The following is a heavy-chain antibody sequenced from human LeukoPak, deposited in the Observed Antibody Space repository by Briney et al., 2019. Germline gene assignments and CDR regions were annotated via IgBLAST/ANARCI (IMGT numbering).Heavy chain of an antibody. J-gene: IGHJ3*02. CDR1: GFSVSSNY. CDR3: ARDGVSGRAFDI. D-gene: IGHD3-16*01. CDR2: IYSGGST. V-gene: IGHV3-53*01. Sequence: GGSLRLSCAASGFSVSSNYMNWVRQAPGKGLEWVSVIYSGGSTYYADSVQGRFTISRDNSKNTLYLQMNSLRAEDTAVYYCARDGVSGRAFDIWGQGTMVTVSS.